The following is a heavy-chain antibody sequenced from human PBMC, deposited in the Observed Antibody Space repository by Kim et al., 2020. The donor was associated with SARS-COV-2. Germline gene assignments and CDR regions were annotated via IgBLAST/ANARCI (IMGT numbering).Heavy chain of an antibody. CDR3: AREGGYYDILTGYHSVMDV. J-gene: IGHJ6*02. D-gene: IGHD3-9*01. CDR1: GFTVSSNY. CDR2: IYSGGST. Sequence: GGSLRLSCAASGFTVSSNYMSWVRQAPGKGLEWVSVIYSGGSTYYADSAKGRFTISRHNSKNTLYLQMNTLRAEDTAVYYCAREGGYYDILTGYHSVMDVWCQGTTVTVSS. V-gene: IGHV3-53*04.